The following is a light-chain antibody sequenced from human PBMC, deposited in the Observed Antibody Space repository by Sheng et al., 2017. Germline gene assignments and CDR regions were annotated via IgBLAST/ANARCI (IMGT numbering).Light chain of an antibody. V-gene: IGKV3-20*01. CDR1: QTVSNNY. Sequence: VLTQSPGTLSKSPGERADLSCRASQTVSNNYLAWYQHRPGQAPRLLIYRASTRAADIPDRFSGSGSGTDFTLTISRLEPEDFAVYYCQHYVNGGSFGQGTKVEVK. J-gene: IGKJ1*01. CDR2: RAS. CDR3: QHYVNGGS.